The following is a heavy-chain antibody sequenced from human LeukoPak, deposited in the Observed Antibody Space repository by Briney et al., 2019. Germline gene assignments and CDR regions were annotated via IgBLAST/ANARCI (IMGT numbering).Heavy chain of an antibody. D-gene: IGHD3-10*01. CDR3: ARGEGNNLNLVRGVSRDYYGMDV. V-gene: IGHV4-4*07. J-gene: IGHJ6*02. CDR1: GVSISAYY. CDR2: IYPGESIYASENT. Sequence: TTSETLSLTCSVSGVSISAYYWSWIRQPAGKGLEWIGRIYPGESIYASENTNYNPSLKSRVSMSGDTSKNQVSLKLSSVTAADTAVYYCARGEGNNLNLVRGVSRDYYGMDVWGQGTTVTVSS.